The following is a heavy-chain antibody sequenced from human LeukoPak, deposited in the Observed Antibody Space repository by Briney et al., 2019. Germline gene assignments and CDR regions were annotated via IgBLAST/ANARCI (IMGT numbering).Heavy chain of an antibody. J-gene: IGHJ4*02. D-gene: IGHD3-10*01. CDR3: ATPRYYYGSWSYYPYN. CDR2: ISSDGSNK. V-gene: IGHV3-30*03. CDR1: GFTFSSYG. Sequence: GRSLRLSCAASGFTFSSYGMHWVRQAPGKGLEWVAVISSDGSNKYYADSVKGRFTISRDNSKNTLNLQMNSLRAEDTAVYYCATPRYYYGSWSYYPYNWGQGTLVTVSS.